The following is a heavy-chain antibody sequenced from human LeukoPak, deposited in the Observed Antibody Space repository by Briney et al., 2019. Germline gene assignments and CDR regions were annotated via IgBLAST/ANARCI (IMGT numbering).Heavy chain of an antibody. Sequence: SETLSLTCTVSGGSITSYYWTYIRQPAGKGMEWIGRIHSSGGTNYSPSLKSRVTMSLDTSKNQFSLNLSSVTAADTAIYYCAREFSGTSIAARVFDSWGQGTLVTVSS. V-gene: IGHV4-4*07. J-gene: IGHJ4*02. CDR2: IHSSGGT. CDR1: GGSITSYY. D-gene: IGHD6-6*01. CDR3: AREFSGTSIAARVFDS.